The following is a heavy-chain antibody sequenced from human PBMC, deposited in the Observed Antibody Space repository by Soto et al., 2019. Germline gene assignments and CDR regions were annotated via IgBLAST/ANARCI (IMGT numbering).Heavy chain of an antibody. Sequence: TLSLTCAVYGASLSDNYCNWLRQHPGKGLEWIGYIYHTGSTYYNPSLKSRVTISLDTSKQQFSLNLTSVTAADTAVYYCSRLRDTYFFDSWGQGTLVTVSS. CDR3: SRLRDTYFFDS. CDR2: IYHTGST. D-gene: IGHD3-10*01. V-gene: IGHV4-31*11. CDR1: GASLSDNY. J-gene: IGHJ4*02.